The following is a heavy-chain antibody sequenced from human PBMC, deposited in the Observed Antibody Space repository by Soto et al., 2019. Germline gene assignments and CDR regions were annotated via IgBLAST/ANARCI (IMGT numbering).Heavy chain of an antibody. V-gene: IGHV4-34*01. CDR1: SGSFSGGY. D-gene: IGHD6-13*01. CDR3: ARLVDSSSWYWFDP. CDR2: INHTGSP. J-gene: IGHJ5*02. Sequence: SETLSLTCAVYSGSFSGGYCSWSRRPPGKGLKCIGEINHTGSPHYNPPIKSRVRISIDTSKNQFSLKLNSVTAAETAVYYCARLVDSSSWYWFDPWGQGTLVTVS.